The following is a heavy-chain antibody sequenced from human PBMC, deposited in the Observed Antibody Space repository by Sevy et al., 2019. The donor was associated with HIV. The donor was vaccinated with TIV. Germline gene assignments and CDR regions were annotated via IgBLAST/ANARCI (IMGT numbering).Heavy chain of an antibody. D-gene: IGHD5-18*01. J-gene: IGHJ4*02. CDR2: IHSDDTT. V-gene: IGHV3-66*01. CDR1: GFTVNSNY. CDR3: ARGKSGYGYALNY. Sequence: GGSLRLSCAASGFTVNSNYMTWVRQAPGKGLEGVSVIHSDDTTYHTDSVKDRFTISRDNFKNTLYLHMSSLRAEDTAVYYCARGKSGYGYALNYWGQGTLVTVSS.